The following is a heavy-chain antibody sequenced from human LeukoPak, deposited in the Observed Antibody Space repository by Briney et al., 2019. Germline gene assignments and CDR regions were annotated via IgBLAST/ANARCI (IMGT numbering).Heavy chain of an antibody. V-gene: IGHV4-59*08. CDR2: IYYGGST. Sequence: PSETLSLTCTVSGGSLRTYYWSWIRQPPGKGLEWIGYIYYGGSTNYNPSLKSRVTMSVDTSNNQFSLKLSSVTAADTAVYYCARHPSAVAGKTFDCWGQGTLVTVSS. CDR3: ARHPSAVAGKTFDC. CDR1: GGSLRTYY. D-gene: IGHD6-19*01. J-gene: IGHJ4*02.